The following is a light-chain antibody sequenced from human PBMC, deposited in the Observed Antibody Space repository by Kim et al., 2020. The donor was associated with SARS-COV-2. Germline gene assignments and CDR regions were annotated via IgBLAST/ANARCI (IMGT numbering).Light chain of an antibody. CDR2: QDT. Sequence: SYELTQPPSVSVSPAQTASITCSGDKLGDKYACWYQQKPGQSPVLVIYQDTKRPSGIPERFSGSNSGNTATLTISGTQAMDEADYYCQAWDSRTYVVFGGGTQLTVL. V-gene: IGLV3-1*01. J-gene: IGLJ2*01. CDR1: KLGDKY. CDR3: QAWDSRTYVV.